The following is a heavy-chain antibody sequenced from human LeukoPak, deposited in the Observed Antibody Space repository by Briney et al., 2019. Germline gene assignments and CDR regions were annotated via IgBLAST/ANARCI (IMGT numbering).Heavy chain of an antibody. CDR2: ISSSSSYI. D-gene: IGHD2-15*01. CDR3: ARLALYCSGGGCYSDFFSYYFDY. V-gene: IGHV3-21*01. Sequence: GGSLRLSCAASGFTFSSYSMNWVRQAPGKGLEWVSSISSSSSYIYYADSVKGRFTISRDNAKNSLYLQMNSLRAEDTAVYYCARLALYCSGGGCYSDFFSYYFDYWGQGTLVTVSS. J-gene: IGHJ4*02. CDR1: GFTFSSYS.